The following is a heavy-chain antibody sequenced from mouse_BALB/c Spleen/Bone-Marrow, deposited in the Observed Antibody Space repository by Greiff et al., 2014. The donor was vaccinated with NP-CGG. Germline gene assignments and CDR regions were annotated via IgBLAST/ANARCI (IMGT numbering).Heavy chain of an antibody. D-gene: IGHD1-1*01. CDR2: INPGSGGT. J-gene: IGHJ3*01. CDR1: GYAFTNYL. Sequence: VQLQQSGAELVRPGTSVKVSCKASGYAFTNYLIEWVKQRPGQGLEWIGVINPGSGGTNYNEKFKGKATLTADKSSSTAYMQLSSLTSDDSAVYFCARGIITSFAYWGQGTLVTVSA. CDR3: ARGIITSFAY. V-gene: IGHV1-54*01.